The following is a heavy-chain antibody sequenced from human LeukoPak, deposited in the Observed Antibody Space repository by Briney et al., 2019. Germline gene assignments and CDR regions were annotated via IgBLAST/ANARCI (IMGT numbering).Heavy chain of an antibody. J-gene: IGHJ4*02. V-gene: IGHV3-15*01. CDR3: TTVRRGTYRYDTLYYFDY. D-gene: IGHD3-16*02. CDR1: GFTFSNAW. CDR2: IKSKTDVGTT. Sequence: GGSLRLSCAASGFTFSNAWMSWVRQAPGKGLEWVSHIKSKTDVGTTDHAAPVKGRSTISRDDSRNTLYLQMNSLKTEDTAVYYCTTVRRGTYRYDTLYYFDYWGQGTLVTVSS.